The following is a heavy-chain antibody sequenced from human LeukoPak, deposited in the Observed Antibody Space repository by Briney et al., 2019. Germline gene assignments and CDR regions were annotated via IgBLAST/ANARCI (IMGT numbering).Heavy chain of an antibody. CDR1: GGSIGADH. J-gene: IGHJ3*02. V-gene: IGHV4-59*01. Sequence: PSETLSLTCTVSGGSIGADHWSWIRQPPGKGLEWIGYMSPSESTNYNPSLKNRGTIFRDTSKNQFFLKLSAVTAADTTVYYCAKDRSINAFDIWGQGTVVTVSA. CDR3: AKDRSINAFDI. CDR2: MSPSEST. D-gene: IGHD2-21*01.